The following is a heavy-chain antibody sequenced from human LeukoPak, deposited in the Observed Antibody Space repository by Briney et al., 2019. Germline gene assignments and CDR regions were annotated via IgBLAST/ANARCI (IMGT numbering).Heavy chain of an antibody. D-gene: IGHD4-11*01. V-gene: IGHV4-34*01. CDR1: GGSFSGYY. J-gene: IGHJ4*02. CDR3: ARGGVTYFDY. CDR2: INHSGST. Sequence: SETLSLTCAVYGGSFSGYYWSWIRQPPGKGLEWIGEINHSGSTNYNPSLKSRVTISVDTSKNQFSLKLSSVTAADTAVYYCARGGVTYFDYWGQGTLVTVSS.